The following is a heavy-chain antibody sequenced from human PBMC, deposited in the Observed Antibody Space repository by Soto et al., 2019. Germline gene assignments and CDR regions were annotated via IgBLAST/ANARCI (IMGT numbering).Heavy chain of an antibody. D-gene: IGHD4-17*01. CDR1: GFTFSSCA. Sequence: QVQLVESGGGVVQPGRSLRLSCAASGFTFSSCAMYWVRQAPGKGLEWVAVISYGGSKKYYADSVKGRFTISRDNSKNTLLVQINSLSAENTAIYYCTRDMDNGDREFGDYWGQGTLVTVSS. J-gene: IGHJ4*02. CDR3: TRDMDNGDREFGDY. V-gene: IGHV3-30-3*01. CDR2: ISYGGSKK.